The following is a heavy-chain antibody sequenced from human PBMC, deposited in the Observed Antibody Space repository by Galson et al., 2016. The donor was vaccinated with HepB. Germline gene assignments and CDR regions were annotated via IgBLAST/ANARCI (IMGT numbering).Heavy chain of an antibody. CDR1: GYILTGYY. D-gene: IGHD1-26*01. J-gene: IGHJ4*02. Sequence: SVKVSCKASGYILTGYYAHWVRQAPGQGLEWMGWIDPRSGGTIYAENFQGRVTMTRDTSINTAYRELSRLRSADTAVYYCARLRRIVTTGSWSSPSYFDYWGQGTLVTVSS. CDR2: IDPRSGGT. CDR3: ARLRRIVTTGSWSSPSYFDY. V-gene: IGHV1-2*02.